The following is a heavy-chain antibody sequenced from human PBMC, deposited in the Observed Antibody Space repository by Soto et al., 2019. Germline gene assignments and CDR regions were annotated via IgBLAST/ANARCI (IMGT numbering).Heavy chain of an antibody. V-gene: IGHV4-31*03. CDR2: IYDTGST. J-gene: IGHJ3*01. CDR1: GGSIRSDSYY. CDR3: ARDVGPGDCCEL. Sequence: SETLSLTCTVSGGSIRSDSYYWSWIRQHPGDGMEWIGYIYDTGSTHYNPSLKSRVSISIDTSKNQFSLKLSSVTAADTAVYYCARDVGPGDCCELWGQGTMVTVSS. D-gene: IGHD2-15*01.